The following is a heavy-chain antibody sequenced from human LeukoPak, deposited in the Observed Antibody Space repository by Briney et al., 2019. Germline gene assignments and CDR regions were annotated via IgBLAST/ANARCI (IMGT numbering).Heavy chain of an antibody. CDR1: GGSISSYY. CDR2: IYYSGST. V-gene: IGHV4-59*08. Sequence: SETLSLTCTVSGGSISSYYWSWIRQPPGEGLEWIGYIYYSGSTNYNPSLKSRVTISVDTSKNQFSLKLSSVTAADTAVYYCARHSGWYENGMDVWGQGTTVTVSS. D-gene: IGHD6-19*01. CDR3: ARHSGWYENGMDV. J-gene: IGHJ6*02.